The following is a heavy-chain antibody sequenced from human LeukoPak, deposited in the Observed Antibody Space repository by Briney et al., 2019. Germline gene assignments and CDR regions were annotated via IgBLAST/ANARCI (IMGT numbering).Heavy chain of an antibody. CDR3: ARATYSSGWGTSDY. Sequence: SSESLSLTCTVSGGSISSYYWSWIRQPPGKGREWVGYIYYSGSTNYNPSLQSRITISVDTSKTQFSLKLSSVTAADTAVYYCARATYSSGWGTSDYWGQGTLVTVSS. CDR2: IYYSGST. D-gene: IGHD6-19*01. V-gene: IGHV4-59*01. CDR1: GGSISSYY. J-gene: IGHJ4*02.